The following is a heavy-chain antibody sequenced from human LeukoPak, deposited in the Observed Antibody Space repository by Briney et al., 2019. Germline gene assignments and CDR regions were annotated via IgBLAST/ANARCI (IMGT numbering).Heavy chain of an antibody. Sequence: SETLSLTCTVSGGSISSYYWSWIRQPPGKGLKWIGYIYYSGSTNYNPSLKSRVTISVDTSKNQFSLKLSSVTAADTAVYYCAREVGRVRGVIINYYYYYGMDVWGQGTTVTVSS. CDR3: AREVGRVRGVIINYYYYYGMDV. J-gene: IGHJ6*02. CDR2: IYYSGST. CDR1: GGSISSYY. V-gene: IGHV4-59*01. D-gene: IGHD3-10*01.